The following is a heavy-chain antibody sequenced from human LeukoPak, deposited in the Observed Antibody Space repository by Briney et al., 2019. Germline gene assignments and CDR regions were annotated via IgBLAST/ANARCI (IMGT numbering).Heavy chain of an antibody. CDR2: INPNSGGT. Sequence: ASVKVPCKASGYTFTGYYMHWVRQAPGQGLEWMGWINPNSGGTNYAQKFQGRVTMTRDTSISTAYMELSRLRSDDAAVYYCARAYYGGTYGYWGQGTLVTVSS. CDR3: ARAYYGGTYGY. J-gene: IGHJ4*02. V-gene: IGHV1-2*02. CDR1: GYTFTGYY. D-gene: IGHD4-23*01.